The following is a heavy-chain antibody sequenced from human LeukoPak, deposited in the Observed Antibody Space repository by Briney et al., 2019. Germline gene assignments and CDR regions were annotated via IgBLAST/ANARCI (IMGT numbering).Heavy chain of an antibody. V-gene: IGHV3-23*01. CDR1: GFTFSSYG. CDR2: ISGSGGST. J-gene: IGHJ4*02. Sequence: PGGTLRLSCAASGFTFSSYGMSWVRQAPGKGLEWVSVISGSGGSTHYADSVKGRFTISRDNSKNTLHLQMNSLRAEDTAVYYCAILWFGELSPWGQGTLVTVSS. CDR3: AILWFGELSP. D-gene: IGHD3-10*01.